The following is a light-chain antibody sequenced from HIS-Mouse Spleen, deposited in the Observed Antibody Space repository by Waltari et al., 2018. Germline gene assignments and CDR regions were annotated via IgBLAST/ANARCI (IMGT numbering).Light chain of an antibody. Sequence: SYVLTQPPSVSVAPGKTARITCGGHNIGSKSVHWYQQTPGQAPVLVVDDDSDRPSGIPEGFSGSNSGSTATLTLSRVEAGDEADYYCQVWDSSSDHVVLGGGTKLTVL. CDR3: QVWDSSSDHVV. J-gene: IGLJ2*01. V-gene: IGLV3-21*03. CDR2: DDS. CDR1: NIGSKS.